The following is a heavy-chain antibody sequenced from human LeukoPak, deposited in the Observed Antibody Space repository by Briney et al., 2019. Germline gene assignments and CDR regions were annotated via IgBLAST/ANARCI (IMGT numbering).Heavy chain of an antibody. CDR2: IRYDGSNK. CDR1: GFTFSSYG. D-gene: IGHD2-2*01. Sequence: PGGSLRLSXAASGFTFSSYGMHWVRQAPGKGLEWVAFIRYDGSNKYYADSVKGRFTISRDNSKNTLYLQMNSLRAEDTAVYYCAKAGEYQLLWHYYYYMDVWGKGTTVTVSS. V-gene: IGHV3-30*02. CDR3: AKAGEYQLLWHYYYYMDV. J-gene: IGHJ6*03.